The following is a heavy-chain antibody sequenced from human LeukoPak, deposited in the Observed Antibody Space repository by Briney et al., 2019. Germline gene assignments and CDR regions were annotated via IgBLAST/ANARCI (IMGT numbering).Heavy chain of an antibody. CDR2: INPSSGDT. V-gene: IGHV1-2*06. CDR1: GYTFTAHY. CDR3: ARDHGYSYAFDI. J-gene: IGHJ3*02. D-gene: IGHD2-21*01. Sequence: ASVKVSCKASGYTFTAHYMHWVRQAPGQGLEWMGRINPSSGDTEYGQRFQGRVTLTRDTSSSTANMELRRLRSDDTAVYYCARDHGYSYAFDIWGQGTVVIVSS.